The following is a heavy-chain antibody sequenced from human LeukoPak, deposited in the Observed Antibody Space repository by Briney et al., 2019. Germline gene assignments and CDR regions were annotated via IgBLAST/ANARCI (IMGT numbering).Heavy chain of an antibody. CDR2: INNEGSST. D-gene: IGHD2-8*02. CDR1: GFTFSSYW. J-gene: IGHJ4*02. CDR3: ATYRQVLLPFES. Sequence: PGGSLRLSCAASGFTFSSYWMHWVRQAPGKGLVWVPRINNEGSSTTYADSVKGRFTISRDNAKNTLNLQMNSLRAEDTAIYYCATYRQVLLPFESWGQGTLVTVSS. V-gene: IGHV3-74*01.